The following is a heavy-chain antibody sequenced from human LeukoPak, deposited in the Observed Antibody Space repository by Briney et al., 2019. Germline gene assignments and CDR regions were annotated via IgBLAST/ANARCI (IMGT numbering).Heavy chain of an antibody. CDR3: ARAPYYYDSSGYYYDY. Sequence: ASVKVSCKASGYTFTSYDINWVRQATGQGLEWMGWMNPNSGITGYAQKFQGRVTMTRNTSISTAYMELSSLRSEDTAVYYCARAPYYYDSSGYYYDYWGQGTLVTVSS. V-gene: IGHV1-8*01. J-gene: IGHJ4*02. D-gene: IGHD3-22*01. CDR1: GYTFTSYD. CDR2: MNPNSGIT.